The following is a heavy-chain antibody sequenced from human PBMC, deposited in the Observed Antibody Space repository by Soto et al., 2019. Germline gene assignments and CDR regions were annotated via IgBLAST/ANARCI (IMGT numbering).Heavy chain of an antibody. V-gene: IGHV4-61*01. CDR3: ARGGVYAGGWPNFDY. CDR1: GGSVSTDRYY. D-gene: IGHD6-19*01. J-gene: IGHJ4*02. CDR2: FSYTGTT. Sequence: QVQLQESGPGLVKPSETLSLTCTVSGGSVSTDRYYWTWIRQSPETGLEYIGYFSYTGTTNYNPSLEGRVTISVDTSKNQFSLRLTYVTAADTAIYYCARGGVYAGGWPNFDYWGKGTLVAVS.